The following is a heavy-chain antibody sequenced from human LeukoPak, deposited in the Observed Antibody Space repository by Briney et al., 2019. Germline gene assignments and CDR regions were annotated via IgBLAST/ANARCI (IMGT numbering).Heavy chain of an antibody. J-gene: IGHJ5*02. V-gene: IGHV1-2*02. Sequence: NSGCTNYAQKFQRRVTMTRETALSTAYMEVSRVRSDDTAVYYCARDLVTSSSWYNWFDPWGQGTLVTVSS. D-gene: IGHD6-13*01. CDR2: NSGCT. CDR3: ARDLVTSSSWYNWFDP.